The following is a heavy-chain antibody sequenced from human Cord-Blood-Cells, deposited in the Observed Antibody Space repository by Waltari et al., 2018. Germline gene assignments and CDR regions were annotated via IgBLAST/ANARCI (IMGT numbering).Heavy chain of an antibody. V-gene: IGHV3-30-3*01. D-gene: IGHD7-27*01. CDR2: ISYDGSNK. Sequence: QVQLVESGGGVVQPGRSLRLSCAASGFTFSSSALHWVRQAPGKGLEWVAVISYDGSNKYYADSVKGRFTISRDNSKNTLYLQMNSLRAEDTAVYYCARGNWDDAFDIWGQGTMVTVSS. J-gene: IGHJ3*02. CDR3: ARGNWDDAFDI. CDR1: GFTFSSSA.